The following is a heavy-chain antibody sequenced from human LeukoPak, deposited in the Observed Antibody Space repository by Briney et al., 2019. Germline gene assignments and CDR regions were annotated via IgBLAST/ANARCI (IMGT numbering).Heavy chain of an antibody. Sequence: ETLSLTCTVSGVSISSSNSYWGWIRQPPGKGLEWIGSIYYSGNTYYNASLKSQVSISIDTSKNQFSLRLTPVTAADTAVYYCARSPDILTGENFDYWGQGTLVTVSS. V-gene: IGHV4-39*01. J-gene: IGHJ4*02. CDR2: IYYSGNT. D-gene: IGHD3-9*01. CDR3: ARSPDILTGENFDY. CDR1: GVSISSSNSY.